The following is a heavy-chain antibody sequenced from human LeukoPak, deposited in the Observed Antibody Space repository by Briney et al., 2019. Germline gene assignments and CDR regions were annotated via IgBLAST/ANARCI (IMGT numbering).Heavy chain of an antibody. V-gene: IGHV1-2*02. J-gene: IGHJ5*02. CDR1: GYTFTGHF. Sequence: GASVKVSCKASGYTFTGHFMHWVRQAPGQGLEWMGWIHPNSGGTNYGQKFQGRVTRTRDTSISTAYMELSSLRSDDTAVYDCARDIGYCISGSCYPKWFDPWGQGTLVTVSS. CDR3: ARDIGYCISGSCYPKWFDP. CDR2: IHPNSGGT. D-gene: IGHD2-2*01.